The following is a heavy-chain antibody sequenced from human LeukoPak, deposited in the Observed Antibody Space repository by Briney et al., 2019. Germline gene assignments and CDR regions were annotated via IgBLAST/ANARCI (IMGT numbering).Heavy chain of an antibody. J-gene: IGHJ3*02. V-gene: IGHV4-39*01. CDR1: GGSISSSSYY. CDR2: IYYSGST. CDR3: ARARRGYDAFDI. D-gene: IGHD3-22*01. Sequence: PSETLSLTCTVSGGSISSSSYYWGWIRQPPGKGLEWIGSIYYSGSTYYNPSLKSRVTISVDTSKNQFSLKLSSVTAADTAVYYCARARRGYDAFDIWGQETMVTVSS.